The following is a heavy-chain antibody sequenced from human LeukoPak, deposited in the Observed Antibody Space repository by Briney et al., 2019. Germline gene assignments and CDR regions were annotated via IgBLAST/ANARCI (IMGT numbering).Heavy chain of an antibody. CDR2: ISSSGSTI. Sequence: PGGSLRLSCAASGFTFSSYEMNWVRQAPGKGLEWVSYISSSGSTIYYADSVKGRFTISRDNAKNSLYLQMNSLRAEDTAVYYCARDPEDCSGGNCYPNRSYFDYWGQGTLVTVSS. J-gene: IGHJ4*02. CDR3: ARDPEDCSGGNCYPNRSYFDY. D-gene: IGHD2-15*01. CDR1: GFTFSSYE. V-gene: IGHV3-48*03.